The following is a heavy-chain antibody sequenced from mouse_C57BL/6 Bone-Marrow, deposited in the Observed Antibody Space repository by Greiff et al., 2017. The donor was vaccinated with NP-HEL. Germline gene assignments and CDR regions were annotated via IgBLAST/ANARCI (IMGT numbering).Heavy chain of an antibody. Sequence: QVQLQQPGAELVMPGASVKLSCKASGYTFTSYWMHWVKQRPGQGLEWIGEIDPSDSYPNYNQKFKGKSTLTVDKSSSTAYMQLSSLTSEDSAVYCCARGLRPPPDFAYWGQGTLVTVCA. J-gene: IGHJ3*01. CDR2: IDPSDSYP. D-gene: IGHD2-4*01. CDR1: GYTFTSYW. CDR3: ARGLRPPPDFAY. V-gene: IGHV1-69*01.